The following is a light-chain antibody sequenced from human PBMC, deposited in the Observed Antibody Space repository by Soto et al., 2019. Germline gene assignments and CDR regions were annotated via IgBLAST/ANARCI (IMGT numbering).Light chain of an antibody. CDR2: LGS. CDR3: VEALQTLT. J-gene: IGKJ2*01. V-gene: IGKV2-28*01. Sequence: DIVMTQSPLSLPVTPGEAASMSCRSSQSLLNSDGYNCLEWYLQRPGQSPQLLIYLGSNRASGVPERISGSGSGTNFTLKISRVGAEDVGVYYCVEALQTLTFGQGTKLEIK. CDR1: QSLLNSDGYNC.